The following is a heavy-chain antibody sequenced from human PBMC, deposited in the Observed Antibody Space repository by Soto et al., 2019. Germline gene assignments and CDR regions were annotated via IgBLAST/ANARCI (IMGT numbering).Heavy chain of an antibody. Sequence: SQTLSLTCALSGDSVSSNSAAWNWIRQSPSRGLEWLGRTYYRSKWYNDYAVSVKSRITINPDTSKNQFPLQLNSVTPEDTAVYYCARVEAATNWFDPWGQGTLVTVSS. CDR3: ARVEAATNWFDP. J-gene: IGHJ5*02. CDR2: TYYRSKWYN. CDR1: GDSVSSNSAA. V-gene: IGHV6-1*01.